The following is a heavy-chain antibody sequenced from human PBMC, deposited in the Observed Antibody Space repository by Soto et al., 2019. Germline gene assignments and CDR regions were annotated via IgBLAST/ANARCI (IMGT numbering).Heavy chain of an antibody. V-gene: IGHV1-18*01. D-gene: IGHD2-15*01. J-gene: IGHJ4*02. CDR2: ISGYNGNT. CDR1: GYTFPSYG. CDR3: ARDDCSGGSCYRPLDY. Sequence: GASVKVSCKASGYTFPSYGISWVRQAPGQGLEWMGWISGYNGNTNYAQMLQGRVTMTTDTSTSTAYMELRSLRSDDTAVYYCARDDCSGGSCYRPLDYRAQGTLVTVSS.